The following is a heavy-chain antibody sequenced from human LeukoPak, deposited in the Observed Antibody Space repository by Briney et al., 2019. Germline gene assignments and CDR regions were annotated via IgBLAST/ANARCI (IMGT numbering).Heavy chain of an antibody. V-gene: IGHV4-59*01. Sequence: SETLSLTCTVSGGSISSYYWSWIRQPPGKGLEWIGYIYYSGSTNYNPSLKSRVTISVDTSKNQFSLKLSSVTAADTAVYYCARGGLIGFDPWGQGTLVTVSS. CDR1: GGSISSYY. CDR2: IYYSGST. J-gene: IGHJ5*02. CDR3: ARGGLIGFDP.